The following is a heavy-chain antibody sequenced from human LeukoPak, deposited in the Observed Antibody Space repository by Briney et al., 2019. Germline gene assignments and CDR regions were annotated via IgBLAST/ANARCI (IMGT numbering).Heavy chain of an antibody. CDR3: AREGPEWIAEYYFDY. CDR2: ISSSSSTI. V-gene: IGHV3-48*04. Sequence: GGSLRLSCAASGFTFSSYRMNWVRQAPGKGLEWVSYISSSSSTIYYADSVKGRFTISRDNAKNSLYLQMNSLRAEDTAVYYCAREGPEWIAEYYFDYWGQGTLVTVSS. D-gene: IGHD2-2*03. J-gene: IGHJ4*02. CDR1: GFTFSSYR.